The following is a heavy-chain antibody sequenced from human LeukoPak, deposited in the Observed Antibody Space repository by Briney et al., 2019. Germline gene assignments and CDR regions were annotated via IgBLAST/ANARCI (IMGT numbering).Heavy chain of an antibody. CDR2: TYYRSKWYN. Sequence: SQTLSLTCAISGDSVSSNSAAWNWIRQSPSRGLEWLGRTYYRSKWYNDYAVSVKSRITINPDTSKNQFSLQLNSVTPEDTAVYYCARVGLNYSSSTSYYYYYMDVWGKGTTVTVSS. V-gene: IGHV6-1*01. D-gene: IGHD6-6*01. CDR3: ARVGLNYSSSTSYYYYYMDV. CDR1: GDSVSSNSAA. J-gene: IGHJ6*03.